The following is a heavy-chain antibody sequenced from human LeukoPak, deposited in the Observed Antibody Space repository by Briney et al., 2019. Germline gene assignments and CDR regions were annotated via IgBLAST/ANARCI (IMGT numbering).Heavy chain of an antibody. Sequence: GASVKVSCKASGYTFTSYGISWVRQAPGQGLEWMGWISAYNGNTNYAQKLQGRVTMTTDTSTSTAYMELRSLRSDDTAVYYCARDIVVVPAAFYYYYYMDVWGKGTTVTVSS. J-gene: IGHJ6*03. CDR3: ARDIVVVPAAFYYYYYMDV. CDR2: ISAYNGNT. D-gene: IGHD2-2*01. CDR1: GYTFTSYG. V-gene: IGHV1-18*01.